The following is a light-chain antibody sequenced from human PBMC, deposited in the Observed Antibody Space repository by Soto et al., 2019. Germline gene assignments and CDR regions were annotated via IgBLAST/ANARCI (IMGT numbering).Light chain of an antibody. CDR3: QSYDSSLSGVV. CDR1: SSNIGAGYD. Sequence: QSVLTQPPSVSGTPGQRVTISCTGSSSNIGAGYDVHWYQQLPGTAPKLVIYANINRPSGVPDRFSGSRSGTSASLAITGLQAEDEGDYYCQSYDSSLSGVVFGGGTQLTVL. CDR2: ANI. J-gene: IGLJ3*02. V-gene: IGLV1-40*01.